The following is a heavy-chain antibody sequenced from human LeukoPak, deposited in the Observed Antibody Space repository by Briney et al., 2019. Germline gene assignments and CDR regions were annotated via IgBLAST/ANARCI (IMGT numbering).Heavy chain of an antibody. Sequence: GGSLRLSCAASGFTFSSYSMNWVRQAPGKGLEWVSSISSSSSYIYYADSVKGRFTISRDNSKNTLYLQMNSLRAEDTAVYYCARGGRTVTTLVAYWGQGTLVTVSS. CDR1: GFTFSSYS. D-gene: IGHD4-23*01. V-gene: IGHV3-21*01. CDR2: ISSSSSYI. J-gene: IGHJ4*02. CDR3: ARGGRTVTTLVAY.